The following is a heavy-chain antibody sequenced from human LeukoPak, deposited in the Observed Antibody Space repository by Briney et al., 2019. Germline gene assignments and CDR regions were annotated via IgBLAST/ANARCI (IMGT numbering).Heavy chain of an antibody. V-gene: IGHV3-7*03. D-gene: IGHD1-26*01. Sequence: GGSLRLSCAASGFTFSHYWMSWVRQAPGKGLEWVANINQDGSEKSYVDSVKGRFTISRDNAKNSLYLQVDSLRAEDTAVYYCARVVYSGSYHVGESDYWGQGTLVTVSS. CDR2: INQDGSEK. J-gene: IGHJ4*02. CDR3: ARVVYSGSYHVGESDY. CDR1: GFTFSHYW.